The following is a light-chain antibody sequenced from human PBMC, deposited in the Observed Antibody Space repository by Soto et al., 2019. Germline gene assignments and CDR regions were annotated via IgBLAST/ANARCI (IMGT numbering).Light chain of an antibody. V-gene: IGLV4-69*01. J-gene: IGLJ2*01. CDR2: LNRDGSH. Sequence: SNYAIAWHQQQPEKGPRYLMKLNRDGSHSKGDGIPNRFSGSSSGAERYLSIPNLQYEDEADCDCQACGTVIVIFGGGTQLTLL. CDR1: SNYA. CDR3: QACGTVIVI.